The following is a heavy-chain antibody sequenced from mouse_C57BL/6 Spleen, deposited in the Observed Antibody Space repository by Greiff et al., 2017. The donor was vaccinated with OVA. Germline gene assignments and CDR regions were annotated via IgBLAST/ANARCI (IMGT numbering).Heavy chain of an antibody. Sequence: EVQLQESGPGLVKPSQSLSLTCSVTGYSITSGYYWNWIRQFPGNKLEWMGYISYDGSNNYNPSLKNRISITRDTSKNQFFLKLNSVTTEDTATYYCARFYYGNSVFDYWGQGTTLTVSS. CDR2: ISYDGSN. J-gene: IGHJ2*01. CDR1: GYSITSGYY. D-gene: IGHD2-1*01. CDR3: ARFYYGNSVFDY. V-gene: IGHV3-6*01.